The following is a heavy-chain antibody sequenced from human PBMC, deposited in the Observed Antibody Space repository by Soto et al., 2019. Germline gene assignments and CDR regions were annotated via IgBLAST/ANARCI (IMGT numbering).Heavy chain of an antibody. D-gene: IGHD3-9*01. V-gene: IGHV5-51*01. CDR3: ARLPYNILTGYDY. CDR1: GDTFTSYW. J-gene: IGHJ4*02. CDR2: IYPDDSDI. Sequence: GESLKISCKGSGDTFTSYWIGWVRQMPGKGLEWMGIIYPDDSDIRCRPSFQGQVTISADKSISTAYLQWSSLKASDTGMYYCARLPYNILTGYDYWGQGTLVTVSS.